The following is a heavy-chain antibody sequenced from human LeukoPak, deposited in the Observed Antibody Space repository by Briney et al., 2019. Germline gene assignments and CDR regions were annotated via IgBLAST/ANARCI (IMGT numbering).Heavy chain of an antibody. CDR1: GFSFSSYA. CDR3: AKSVGSCNTTSCYSRSNDF. Sequence: PGGSLRLSCAASGFSFSSYAMSWVRQAPGKGLELVSSISGSGGSTYYADSLKGRFTISRDNSNNTLSLQMNSLRAEDTAVYFCAKSVGSCNTTSCYSRSNDFWGQGTLVTVSS. J-gene: IGHJ4*02. V-gene: IGHV3-23*01. D-gene: IGHD2-2*01. CDR2: ISGSGGST.